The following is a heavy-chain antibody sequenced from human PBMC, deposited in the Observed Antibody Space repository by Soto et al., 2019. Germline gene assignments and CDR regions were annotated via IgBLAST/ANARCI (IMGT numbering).Heavy chain of an antibody. D-gene: IGHD3-22*01. Sequence: TLSLTCTVSGGSISSGYYYWSWIRQPPGKGLEWIGYIYYSGSTYYNPSLKSRVTISVDTSKNQFSLKLSSVTAADTAVYYCARDSRGYYSDYWGQGTLVTVSS. CDR3: ARDSRGYYSDY. CDR2: IYYSGST. V-gene: IGHV4-30-4*01. CDR1: GGSISSGYYY. J-gene: IGHJ4*02.